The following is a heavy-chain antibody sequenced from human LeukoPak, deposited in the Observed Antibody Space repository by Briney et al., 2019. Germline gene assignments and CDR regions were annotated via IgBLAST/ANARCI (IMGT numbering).Heavy chain of an antibody. D-gene: IGHD3-9*01. CDR2: IKQDGSEK. V-gene: IGHV3-7*01. CDR3: ATNVLRYFDWLSPTPTLDY. J-gene: IGHJ4*02. Sequence: GGSLRLSCAASGFTFSSYWMSWVRQAPGKGLEWVANIKQDGSEKYYVDSVKGRFTISRDNAKNSLYLQMNSLRAEDTAVYYCATNVLRYFDWLSPTPTLDYWGPGTLVTVSS. CDR1: GFTFSSYW.